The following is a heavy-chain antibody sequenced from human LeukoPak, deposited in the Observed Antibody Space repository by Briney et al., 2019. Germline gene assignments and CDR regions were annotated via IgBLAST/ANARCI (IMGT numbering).Heavy chain of an antibody. CDR2: MKQDGSEE. CDR1: GFSFSTYW. V-gene: IGHV3-7*01. J-gene: IGHJ6*03. D-gene: IGHD3-3*01. CDR3: ARNKRDYDFWSGNYYYYTDV. Sequence: GGSLRLSCAASGFSFSTYWMTWVRQAPGKGLEWVASMKQDGSEEYYVDSVKGRFTISRDNAKNSLYLQMNSLGAEDTAVYYCARNKRDYDFWSGNYYYYTDVWGKGTTVTVSS.